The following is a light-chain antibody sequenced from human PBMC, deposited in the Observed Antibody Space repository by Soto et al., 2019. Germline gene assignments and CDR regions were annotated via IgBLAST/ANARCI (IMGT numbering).Light chain of an antibody. CDR3: QQRSEWPLT. V-gene: IGKV3-11*01. Sequence: VSNLSSSNLSWSNRVRATLSCWAIQSVSSSLAWYQLKPGQAPRLLIYDASNRATGIPARFSGSGSGTDFTLTISSLEPEDFAVYYCQQRSEWPLTVGGGTKV. J-gene: IGKJ4*01. CDR1: QSVSSS. CDR2: DAS.